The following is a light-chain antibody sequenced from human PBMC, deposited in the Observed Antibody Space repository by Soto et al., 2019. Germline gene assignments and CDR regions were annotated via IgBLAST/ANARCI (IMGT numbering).Light chain of an antibody. CDR2: GAS. CDR3: QQYGSSRWT. V-gene: IGKV3-20*01. J-gene: IGKJ1*01. CDR1: QSVDIN. Sequence: EIVLTQSPSTLSLSPFERFTLSCRASQSVDINLAWYQQKPGQAPRLLIYGASTRATDMSGTFSGRGSGTDFTLTISRLEPEDFAVYYCQQYGSSRWTFGQGTKVDIK.